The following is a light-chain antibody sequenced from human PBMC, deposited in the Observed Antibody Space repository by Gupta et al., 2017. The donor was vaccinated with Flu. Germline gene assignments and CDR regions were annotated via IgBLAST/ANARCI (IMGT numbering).Light chain of an antibody. CDR1: QSISSY. CDR2: AAS. CDR3: QQSYSTPMYT. J-gene: IGKJ2*01. V-gene: IGKV1-39*01. Sequence: ASVGDRVTITCRASQSISSYLNWYQQKPGKAPKLLIYAASSLQSGGPSRFSGSGSGTDFTLTISSLQPEDFATYYCQQSYSTPMYTFCQGTKLEIK.